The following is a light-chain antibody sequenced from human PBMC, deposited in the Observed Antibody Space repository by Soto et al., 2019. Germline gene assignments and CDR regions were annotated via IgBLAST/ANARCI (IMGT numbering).Light chain of an antibody. CDR1: QSVSSSY. V-gene: IGKV3-20*01. CDR2: GAS. J-gene: IGKJ2*01. CDR3: QQYDSSPYT. Sequence: EIVLTQSPGTLSLSPGERATLSCRACQSVSSSYLAWSQQKPGQSPSLLIYGASSRATGIPDRFSGSGSGTDFTLTNSRLEPEAVAVYYCQQYDSSPYTFGQETKMTIK.